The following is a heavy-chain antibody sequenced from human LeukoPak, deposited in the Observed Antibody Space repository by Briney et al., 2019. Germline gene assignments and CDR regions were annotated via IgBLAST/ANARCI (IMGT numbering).Heavy chain of an antibody. CDR3: ARQTGSGLFILP. V-gene: IGHV4-39*01. CDR1: GGSISNYY. Sequence: SETLSLTCIVSGGSISNYYWGWIRQPPGKGLEWIGSIYYSGNTYYNPSLKSRVTISLATSKNQFSLRLTSVTAADTAVYYCARQTGSGLFILPGGQGTLVTVSS. CDR2: IYYSGNT. D-gene: IGHD3/OR15-3a*01. J-gene: IGHJ4*02.